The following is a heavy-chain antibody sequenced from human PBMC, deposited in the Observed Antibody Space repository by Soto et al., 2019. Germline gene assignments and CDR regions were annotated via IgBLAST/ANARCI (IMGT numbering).Heavy chain of an antibody. Sequence: QVQLVESGGGVVQPGRSLRLSCAASGFTFSSYGMHWVRQAPGKGLEWVAVISYDGSNKYYVGSVKGRFTISRDNSKNTLYLQMNSLRAEDTAVYYCAKGSTVMTYFDYWGQGTLVTVSS. CDR1: GFTFSSYG. CDR3: AKGSTVMTYFDY. V-gene: IGHV3-30*18. CDR2: ISYDGSNK. J-gene: IGHJ4*02. D-gene: IGHD5-18*01.